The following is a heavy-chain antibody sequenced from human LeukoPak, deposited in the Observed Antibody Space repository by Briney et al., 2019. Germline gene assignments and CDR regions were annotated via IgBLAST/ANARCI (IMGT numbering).Heavy chain of an antibody. J-gene: IGHJ6*04. CDR3: ARGTSYGSGSYYYDGLNYYYGMDV. V-gene: IGHV3-13*05. CDR1: GFTFSSYD. CDR2: IGTAGDP. D-gene: IGHD3-10*01. Sequence: GGSLRLSCAASGFTFSSYDMHWVRQATGKGLEWVSAIGTAGDPYYPGSVKGRFTISRENAKNSLYLQMNNLSAGDTAVYYCARGTSYGSGSYYYDGLNYYYGMDVWGKGTTVTVSS.